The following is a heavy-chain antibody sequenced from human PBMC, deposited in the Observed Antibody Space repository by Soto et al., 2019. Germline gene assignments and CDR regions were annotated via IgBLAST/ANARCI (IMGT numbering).Heavy chain of an antibody. J-gene: IGHJ6*02. CDR1: GGSISSDDYY. V-gene: IGHV4-30-4*01. CDR2: IYYSGSP. Sequence: SETLSLTCTVSGGSISSDDYYWSWIRQPPGKGLEWIGYIYYSGSPYYNPSLKSRVTISVDTSKNQFSLKLSSVTAADTAVYYCARGLRPYGMDVWGQGTTVTVSS. D-gene: IGHD4-17*01. CDR3: ARGLRPYGMDV.